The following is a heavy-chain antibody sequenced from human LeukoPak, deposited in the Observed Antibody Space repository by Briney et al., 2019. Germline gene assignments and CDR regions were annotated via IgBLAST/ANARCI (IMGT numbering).Heavy chain of an antibody. CDR2: INHSGST. J-gene: IGHJ3*02. CDR3: ARDSRRMTTNDAFDI. CDR1: GGSFSGYY. D-gene: IGHD4-17*01. V-gene: IGHV4-34*01. Sequence: SETLSLTCAVYGGSFSGYYWSWIRQPPGKGLEWIGEINHSGSTNYNPSLKSRVTISVDTSKNQFSLKLSSVTAADTAVYYCARDSRRMTTNDAFDIWGQGTMVTVSS.